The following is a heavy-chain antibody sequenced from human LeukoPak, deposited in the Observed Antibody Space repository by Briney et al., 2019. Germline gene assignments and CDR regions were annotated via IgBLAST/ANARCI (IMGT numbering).Heavy chain of an antibody. D-gene: IGHD3-10*01. V-gene: IGHV3-30*04. Sequence: GGSLGLSCAASGFTFSSYAMHWVRQAPGKGLEWVAVISYDGSNKYYADSVKGRFTISRDNSKNTLYLQMNSLRADDTAVYYCAREFPVMIRVVSPDTGIDYWGQGALVTVSS. CDR2: ISYDGSNK. J-gene: IGHJ4*02. CDR1: GFTFSSYA. CDR3: AREFPVMIRVVSPDTGIDY.